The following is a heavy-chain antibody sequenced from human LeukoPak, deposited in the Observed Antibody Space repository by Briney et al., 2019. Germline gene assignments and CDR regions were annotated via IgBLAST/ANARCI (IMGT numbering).Heavy chain of an antibody. J-gene: IGHJ4*02. V-gene: IGHV4-30-4*01. CDR3: ARGGNSYKRHPLDY. CDR1: GGSISSGDYY. D-gene: IGHD5-18*01. Sequence: PSQTLSLTCTVSGGSISSGDYYWSWIRQPPGKGLEWIGYIYYSGSTYYNPSLKSRVTISVDTSKNQFSLKLSSVTAADTAVYYCARGGNSYKRHPLDYWGQGTLVTVSS. CDR2: IYYSGST.